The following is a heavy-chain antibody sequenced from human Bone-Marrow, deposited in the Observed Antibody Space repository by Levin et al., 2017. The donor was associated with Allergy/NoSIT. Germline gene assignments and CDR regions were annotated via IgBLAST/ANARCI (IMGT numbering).Heavy chain of an antibody. Sequence: GGSLRLSCAASGFTFSSFAMSWVRQAPGKGLEWVSGVTGSSGSTDYADSVKGRFTISRDNSKNTLYLQMNSLRAEDTAVYYCAKEGASVVVVTAIHFDSWGQGTLVTVSS. CDR3: AKEGASVVVVTAIHFDS. CDR2: VTGSSGST. D-gene: IGHD2-15*01. J-gene: IGHJ4*02. CDR1: GFTFSSFA. V-gene: IGHV3-23*01.